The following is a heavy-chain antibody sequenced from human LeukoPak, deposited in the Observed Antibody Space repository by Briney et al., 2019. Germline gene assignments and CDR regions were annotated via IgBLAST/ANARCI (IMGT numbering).Heavy chain of an antibody. D-gene: IGHD3-10*01. J-gene: IGHJ4*02. Sequence: GVSLRLSCAASGFTFSSYAMHWVRQAPGKGLEYVSAISSNGGSTYYANSVKGRFTISRDNSKNTLYLQMGSLRAEDMAVYYCARGVTMVRGELDYWGQGTLVTVSS. CDR2: ISSNGGST. CDR1: GFTFSSYA. CDR3: ARGVTMVRGELDY. V-gene: IGHV3-64*01.